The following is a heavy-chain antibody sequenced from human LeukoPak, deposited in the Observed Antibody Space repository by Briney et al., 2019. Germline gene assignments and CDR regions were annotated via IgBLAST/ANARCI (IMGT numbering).Heavy chain of an antibody. J-gene: IGHJ4*02. CDR1: GCTFSSYA. D-gene: IGHD6-19*01. CDR2: IIPIFGTA. Sequence: ASVKVSCKASGCTFSSYAISWVRQAPGQGLEWMGGIIPIFGTANYAQKFQGRVTITADESTSTAYMELSSLRSEDTAVYYCARGRGKWLVLNRLLYFDYWGQGTLVTVSS. CDR3: ARGRGKWLVLNRLLYFDY. V-gene: IGHV1-69*13.